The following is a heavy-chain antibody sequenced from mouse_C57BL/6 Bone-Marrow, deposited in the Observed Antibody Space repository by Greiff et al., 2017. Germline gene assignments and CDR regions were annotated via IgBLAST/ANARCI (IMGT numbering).Heavy chain of an antibody. Sequence: VKVVESGAELVRPGTSVKVSCKASGYAFTNYLIEWVKQRPGQGLEWIGVINPGSGGTNYNEKFKGKATLTADKSSSTAYMQLSSLTSEDSAVYFCARRGYGYLSWFAYWGQGTLVTVSA. CDR1: GYAFTNYL. D-gene: IGHD2-2*01. CDR3: ARRGYGYLSWFAY. V-gene: IGHV1-54*01. CDR2: INPGSGGT. J-gene: IGHJ3*01.